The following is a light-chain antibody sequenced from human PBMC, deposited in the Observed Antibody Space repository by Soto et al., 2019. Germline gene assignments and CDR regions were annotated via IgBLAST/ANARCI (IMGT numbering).Light chain of an antibody. CDR2: DVS. CDR1: SSDVGGYDY. V-gene: IGLV2-14*03. J-gene: IGLJ2*01. CDR3: SSYTSSSTVV. Sequence: QSVLTQPASVSGSPGQSITISCTGTSSDVGGYDYVSWYQQHPGKAPKLMIYDVSNRPSGLSYRFSGSKSGNTASLTISGLQAEDEADYYCSSYTSSSTVVFGGGTKLTVL.